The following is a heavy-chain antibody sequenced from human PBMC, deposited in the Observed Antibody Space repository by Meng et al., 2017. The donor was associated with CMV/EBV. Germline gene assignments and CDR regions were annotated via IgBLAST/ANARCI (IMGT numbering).Heavy chain of an antibody. CDR2: IDWDDDK. CDR1: GFSLSTSGMR. V-gene: IGHV2-70D*14. D-gene: IGHD5-24*01. CDR3: ARTEEDGYNYFDY. Sequence: SGPTLVKPTQTLTLTCTFSGFSLSTSGMRVRWIRQPPGKALEWLARIDWDDDKFYSTSLKTRLTISKDTSKNQVVFTLTNMDPVDTATYYCARTEEDGYNYFDYWGQGTLVTVSS. J-gene: IGHJ4*02.